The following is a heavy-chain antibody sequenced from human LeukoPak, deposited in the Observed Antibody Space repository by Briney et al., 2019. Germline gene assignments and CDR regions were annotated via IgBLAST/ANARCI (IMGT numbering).Heavy chain of an antibody. CDR1: GLTFSDHH. CDR3: TRVYGSNSYYYYYMDV. J-gene: IGHJ6*03. D-gene: IGHD2/OR15-2a*01. CDR2: TRNKANSYTT. V-gene: IGHV3-72*01. Sequence: PGGSLRLSCAASGLTFSDHHMDWVRQAPRKGLEWVGRTRNKANSYTTEYAASVKGRFMISRDDSKNSLYLQMNSLKTEDTAVYYCTRVYGSNSYYYYYMDVWGKGTTVTVSS.